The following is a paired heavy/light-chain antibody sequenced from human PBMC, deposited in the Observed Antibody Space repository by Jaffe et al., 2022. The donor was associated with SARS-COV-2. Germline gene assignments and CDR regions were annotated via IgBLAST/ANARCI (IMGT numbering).Heavy chain of an antibody. CDR1: GDSVSSNTAA. D-gene: IGHD6-13*01. Sequence: QVQLQQSGPGLVRPSQTLSLSCVISGDSVSSNTAAWNWIRQSPSRGLQWLGRTYYRSKWGYDYAESLSDRIRITADTSKNQLSLQLNFVTPEDTAVYFCARGQENSAWYGSLGTMDVWGQGTLVTVSS. CDR3: ARGQENSAWYGSLGTMDV. CDR2: TYYRSKWGY. J-gene: IGHJ4*02. V-gene: IGHV6-1*01.
Light chain of an antibody. CDR2: TAS. Sequence: IQMTQSPSSLSASVGDRVTITCRAGQSISGYLNWYQQKPGKAPELLIHTASRLFNGVPSRFSASGSGTDFTLTISNLQPEDFATYFCQQSFSTPTITFGQGTRLEIK. CDR1: QSISGY. J-gene: IGKJ5*01. V-gene: IGKV1-39*01. CDR3: QQSFSTPTIT.